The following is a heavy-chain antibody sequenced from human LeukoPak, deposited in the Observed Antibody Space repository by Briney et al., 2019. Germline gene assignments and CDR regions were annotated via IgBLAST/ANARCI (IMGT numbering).Heavy chain of an antibody. Sequence: SVKVSCKASGGTFSSYAISWVRQAPGQGLEWMGRIIPIFGTANYAQKFQGRVTVTTGESTSTAYMELSSLRSEDTAVYYCARDQYSSGWYGDYWGQGTLVTVSS. D-gene: IGHD6-19*01. CDR1: GGTFSSYA. J-gene: IGHJ4*02. V-gene: IGHV1-69*05. CDR3: ARDQYSSGWYGDY. CDR2: IIPIFGTA.